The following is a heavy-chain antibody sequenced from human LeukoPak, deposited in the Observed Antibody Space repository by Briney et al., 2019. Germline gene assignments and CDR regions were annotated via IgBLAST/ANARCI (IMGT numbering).Heavy chain of an antibody. CDR2: IYSGGST. J-gene: IGHJ6*04. Sequence: GGSLRLSCAASGFPVSSNYMSWVRQAPGKGLEWVSVIYSGGSTYYADSVKGRFTISRDNSKNTLYLQMNSLRAEGTAVYYCALGGWFGELWEGMDVWGKGTTVTVSS. CDR1: GFPVSSNY. D-gene: IGHD3-10*01. V-gene: IGHV3-53*01. CDR3: ALGGWFGELWEGMDV.